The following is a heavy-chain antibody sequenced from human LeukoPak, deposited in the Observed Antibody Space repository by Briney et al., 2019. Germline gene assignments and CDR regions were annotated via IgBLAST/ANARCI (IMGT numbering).Heavy chain of an antibody. CDR3: AKDHDRIPWYFDL. J-gene: IGHJ2*01. D-gene: IGHD2-21*01. CDR2: ISGSGGST. Sequence: HPGGSLRLSCAASGFTFSSYSMNWVRQAPGKGLEWVSAISGSGGSTYYADSVKGRFTISRDNSKNTLYLQMNSLRAEDTAVYYCAKDHDRIPWYFDLWGRGTLVTVSS. V-gene: IGHV3-23*01. CDR1: GFTFSSYS.